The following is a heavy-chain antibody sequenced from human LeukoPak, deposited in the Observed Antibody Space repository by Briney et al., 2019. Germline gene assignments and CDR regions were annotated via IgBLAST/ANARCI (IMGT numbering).Heavy chain of an antibody. V-gene: IGHV4-4*07. CDR2: IYSSGST. D-gene: IGHD6-13*01. J-gene: IGHJ4*02. CDR3: AREGSSWYNVYFDY. Sequence: SETLSLTCTDSGDTISSYYGSWIWQHAGKGLKCIRRIYSSGSTNYNPSLKSRVTMSVDTSKNQFSLKLSSVTAADTAVYYCAREGSSWYNVYFDYWGQGTLVTVSS. CDR1: GDTISSYY.